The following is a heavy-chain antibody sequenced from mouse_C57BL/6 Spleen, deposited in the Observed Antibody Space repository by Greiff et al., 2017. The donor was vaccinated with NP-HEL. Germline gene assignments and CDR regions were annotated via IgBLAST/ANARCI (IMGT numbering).Heavy chain of an antibody. D-gene: IGHD2-13*01. CDR2: ILPGSGST. J-gene: IGHJ1*03. Sequence: QVQLQQSGAELMKNGAEGKRGGKERGGACTGDGVGGVRERPGHGLEWIGEILPGSGSTNYNEKFKGKATFTADTSSNTAYMQLSSLTTEDSAIYYCARVTTEFYWYFDVWGTGTTVTVSS. V-gene: IGHV1-9*01. CDR3: ARVTTEFYWYFDV. CDR1: GGACTGDG.